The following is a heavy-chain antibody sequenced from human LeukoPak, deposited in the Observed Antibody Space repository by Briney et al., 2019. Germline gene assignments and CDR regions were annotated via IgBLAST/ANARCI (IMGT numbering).Heavy chain of an antibody. CDR2: FSGSGVTT. Sequence: GGSLRLSCAASGFTFTNYAMSWVRQAPGKGLEWISTFSGSGVTTFYADSVKGRFTISRDNSRNTLYLHMNSLRAEDTAVYYCAKAGSRTPFDPWGQGTLVTVSS. CDR3: AKAGSRTPFDP. V-gene: IGHV3-23*01. CDR1: GFTFTNYA. D-gene: IGHD2-15*01. J-gene: IGHJ5*02.